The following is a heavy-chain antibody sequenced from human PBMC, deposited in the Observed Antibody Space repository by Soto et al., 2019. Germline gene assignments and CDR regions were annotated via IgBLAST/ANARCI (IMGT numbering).Heavy chain of an antibody. CDR1: GFTFSSYG. Sequence: GGSLRLSCAASGFTFSSYGMHWVRQAPGKGLEWVAVISYDGSNKYYADSVKGRFTTSRDNSKNTLYLQMNSLRAEDTAVYYCAKENTPSSSWYDFDYWGQGTLVTVSS. J-gene: IGHJ4*02. D-gene: IGHD6-13*01. V-gene: IGHV3-30*18. CDR2: ISYDGSNK. CDR3: AKENTPSSSWYDFDY.